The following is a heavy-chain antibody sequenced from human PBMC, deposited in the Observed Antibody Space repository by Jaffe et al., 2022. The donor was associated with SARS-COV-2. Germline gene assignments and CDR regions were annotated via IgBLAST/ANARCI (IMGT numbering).Heavy chain of an antibody. CDR3: ARAPRYCSGGSCYGDWFDP. CDR1: GGSISSGGYS. Sequence: QLQLQESGSGLVKPSQTLSLTCAVSGGSISSGGYSWSWIRQPPGKGLEWIGYIYHSGSTYYNPSLKSRVTISVDRSKNQFSLKLSSVTAADTAVYYCARAPRYCSGGSCYGDWFDPWGQGTLVTVSS. D-gene: IGHD2-15*01. J-gene: IGHJ5*02. CDR2: IYHSGST. V-gene: IGHV4-30-2*01.